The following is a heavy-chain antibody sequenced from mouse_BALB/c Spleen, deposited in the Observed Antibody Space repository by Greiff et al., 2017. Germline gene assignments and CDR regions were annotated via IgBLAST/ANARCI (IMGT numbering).Heavy chain of an antibody. Sequence: EVKLMESGGGLVKPGGSLKLSCAASGFTFSDYYMYWVRQTPEKRLEWVATISDGGSYTYYPDSVKGRFTISRDNAKNNLYLQMSSLKSEDTAMYYCARDRAPSTEGSWFAYWGQGTLVTVSA. D-gene: IGHD1-1*01. CDR1: GFTFSDYY. CDR3: ARDRAPSTEGSWFAY. CDR2: ISDGGSYT. V-gene: IGHV5-4*02. J-gene: IGHJ3*01.